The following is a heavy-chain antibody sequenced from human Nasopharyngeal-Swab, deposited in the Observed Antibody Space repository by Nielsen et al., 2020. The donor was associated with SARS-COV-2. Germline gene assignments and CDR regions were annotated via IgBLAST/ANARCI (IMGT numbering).Heavy chain of an antibody. CDR1: GFTFSDYY. CDR3: ARGRYSGSYFSKGYDAFDI. D-gene: IGHD1-26*01. V-gene: IGHV3-11*04. Sequence: GGSLRLSCAASGFTFSDYYMSWIRQAPGKGLEWVSYISSSGSTIYYADSVKGRFTVSRDNAKNSLYLQMRSLRAEDTAVYYCARGRYSGSYFSKGYDAFDIWGQGTMVTVSS. J-gene: IGHJ3*02. CDR2: ISSSGSTI.